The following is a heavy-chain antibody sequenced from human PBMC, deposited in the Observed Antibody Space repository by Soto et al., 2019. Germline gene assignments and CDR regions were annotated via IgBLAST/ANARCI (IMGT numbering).Heavy chain of an antibody. J-gene: IGHJ6*03. D-gene: IGHD2-2*01. CDR1: GFTVSSNY. CDR3: AREVCSSTSCSKRDYYYMDV. Sequence: GGSLRLSCAASGFTVSSNYMSWVRQAPGKGLEWVSVIYSGGSTYYADSVKGRFTISRDNSKNTLYLQMNSLRAEDTAVYYCAREVCSSTSCSKRDYYYMDVWGKGTTVTVSS. V-gene: IGHV3-66*01. CDR2: IYSGGST.